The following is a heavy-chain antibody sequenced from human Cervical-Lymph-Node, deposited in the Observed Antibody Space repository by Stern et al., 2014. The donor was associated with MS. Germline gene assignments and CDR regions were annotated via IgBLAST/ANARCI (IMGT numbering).Heavy chain of an antibody. J-gene: IGHJ4*02. CDR2: ISYDGRDK. D-gene: IGHD1-26*01. Sequence: VQLVESGGGVVQPGRSLRLSCAASGFVFRRYALNWVLQAQGKGLAWVALISYDGRDKYYTDSVKGRFTVSRDNSNNTVDLEMNSLRLEDTAVYYCAKGGSGSYLDWGQGSLVTVSS. V-gene: IGHV3-30*04. CDR3: AKGGSGSYLD. CDR1: GFVFRRYA.